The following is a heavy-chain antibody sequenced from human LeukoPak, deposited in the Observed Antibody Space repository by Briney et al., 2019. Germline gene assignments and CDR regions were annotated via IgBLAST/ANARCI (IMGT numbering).Heavy chain of an antibody. CDR1: GFTFSSYW. V-gene: IGHV3-53*01. J-gene: IGHJ4*02. D-gene: IGHD6-25*01. CDR2: IYSGGST. Sequence: GGSLRLSCAASGFTFSSYWMSWVRQAPGKGLEWVSVIYSGGSTYYADSVKGRFTISRDNSKNTLYLQMNSLRAEDTAVYYCGRSQQRLFDYWGQGTLVTVSS. CDR3: GRSQQRLFDY.